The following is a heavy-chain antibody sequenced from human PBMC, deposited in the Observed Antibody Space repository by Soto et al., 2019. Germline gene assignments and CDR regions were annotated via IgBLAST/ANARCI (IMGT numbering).Heavy chain of an antibody. Sequence: GGSLRLSCAASGFTFSSYGMHWVRQAPGKGLEWVAVISYDGSNKYYAYSVKGRFTISRDNSKNTLYLQMNSLRAEDTAVYYCAKDLLEDYYYGMDVWGQGTTVTVSS. CDR3: AKDLLEDYYYGMDV. CDR1: GFTFSSYG. V-gene: IGHV3-30*18. D-gene: IGHD1-1*01. J-gene: IGHJ6*02. CDR2: ISYDGSNK.